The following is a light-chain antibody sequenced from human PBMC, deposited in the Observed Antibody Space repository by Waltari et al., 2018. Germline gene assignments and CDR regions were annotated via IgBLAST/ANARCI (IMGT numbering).Light chain of an antibody. Sequence: TLSLSPGERATLSCRASQSVRSNYLAWYQQKPGQAPRLLIYGASSRATGIPDRFSGSGSGTDFTLTISRLEPEDFAVYYCQQYGISPWTFGQGTKVEIK. J-gene: IGKJ1*01. CDR2: GAS. V-gene: IGKV3-20*01. CDR1: QSVRSNY. CDR3: QQYGISPWT.